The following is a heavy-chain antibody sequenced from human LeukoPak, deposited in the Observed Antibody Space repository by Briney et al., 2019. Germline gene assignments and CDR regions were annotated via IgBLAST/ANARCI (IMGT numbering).Heavy chain of an antibody. CDR1: GFTFSNAW. CDR2: ISSGDNSI. D-gene: IGHD5-12*01. Sequence: GGSLRLSCAASGFTFSNAWMSWVRQAPGKGLEWVSYISSGDNSIYYADSVKGRFTISRDNAKNSLYLQMNSLRAEDTAVYYCARDQNSGYGNDAFDIWGQGTMVTVSS. V-gene: IGHV3-11*01. J-gene: IGHJ3*02. CDR3: ARDQNSGYGNDAFDI.